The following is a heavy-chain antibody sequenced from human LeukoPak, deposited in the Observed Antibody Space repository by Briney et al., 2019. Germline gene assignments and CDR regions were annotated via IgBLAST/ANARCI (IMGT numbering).Heavy chain of an antibody. D-gene: IGHD3-9*01. J-gene: IGHJ4*02. CDR1: GYTLTDLS. CDR2: FDPEDGET. V-gene: IGHV1-24*01. Sequence: ASVKVSCKVSGYTLTDLSMHWVRQAPGKGLEWMGGFDPEDGETIYAQKFQGRVTMTEDTSTDTAYMELSSLRSEDTAVYYCAARLRYFDWLLYPFDYWGQGTLVTVSS. CDR3: AARLRYFDWLLYPFDY.